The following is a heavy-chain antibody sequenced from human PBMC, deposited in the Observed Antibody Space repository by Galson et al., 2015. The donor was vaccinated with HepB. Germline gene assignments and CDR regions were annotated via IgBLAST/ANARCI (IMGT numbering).Heavy chain of an antibody. D-gene: IGHD1-1*01. Sequence: SLRLSCAASAFTFSTYTMNWVRRAPGKGLELVSYIYSGGRTIYYADSVKGRFTISRDNAKNSLYLQMNSLRDEDTAVYYCARGYGGMDVWGQGTTVTVSS. J-gene: IGHJ6*02. CDR2: IYSGGRTI. CDR1: AFTFSTYT. V-gene: IGHV3-48*02. CDR3: ARGYGGMDV.